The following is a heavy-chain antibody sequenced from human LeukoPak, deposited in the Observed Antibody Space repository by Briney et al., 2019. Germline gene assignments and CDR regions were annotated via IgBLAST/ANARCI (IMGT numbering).Heavy chain of an antibody. V-gene: IGHV1-18*01. D-gene: IGHD3-22*01. Sequence: ASVKVSCKASGYTFTSYGISWVRQAPGQGLEWMGWISAYNGNTNYAQKLQGRVTMTTDTSTSTAYMELRNLRSDDTAVYYCARVNLYSYDSSGYLYWGQGTLVNVSS. CDR2: ISAYNGNT. J-gene: IGHJ4*02. CDR3: ARVNLYSYDSSGYLY. CDR1: GYTFTSYG.